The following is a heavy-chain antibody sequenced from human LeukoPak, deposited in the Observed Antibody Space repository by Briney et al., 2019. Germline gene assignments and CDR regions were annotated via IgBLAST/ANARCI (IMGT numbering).Heavy chain of an antibody. D-gene: IGHD6-6*01. CDR3: ARASSSSGYYFDY. Sequence: PGGSLRLSCAASGFTFSSYSMNWVRQAPGKGLEWVSSISSSSSYIYYADSVKGRFTISRDNAKNSLYLQMNSLRAEDTAAYYCARASSSSGYYFDYWGQGTLDTVSS. V-gene: IGHV3-21*01. CDR2: ISSSSSYI. CDR1: GFTFSSYS. J-gene: IGHJ4*02.